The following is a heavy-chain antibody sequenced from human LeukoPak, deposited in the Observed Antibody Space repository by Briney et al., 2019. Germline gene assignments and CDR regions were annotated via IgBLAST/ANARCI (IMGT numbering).Heavy chain of an antibody. CDR3: AREYAHYSFDY. V-gene: IGHV1-69*13. CDR2: IIPIFGTA. J-gene: IGHJ4*02. CDR1: GGTFSSYA. Sequence: GASVKVSCKASGGTFSSYAISWVRQAPGQGLEGMGGIIPIFGTANYAQKFQGRVTITADESTSTAYMELSSLRSEDTAVYYCAREYAHYSFDYWGQGTLVTVSS.